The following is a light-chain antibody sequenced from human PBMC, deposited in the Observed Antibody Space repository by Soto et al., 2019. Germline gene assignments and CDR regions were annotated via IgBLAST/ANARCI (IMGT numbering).Light chain of an antibody. J-gene: IGLJ3*02. CDR3: FSYAGSSTWV. Sequence: QSALTQPASVSGSPGQSITISCSGTRSDIGSYNSIAWYQQYPGKAPRVIIFGVTKRPSDISDRFSGSKSGYTASLTISGLQAEDEAEYFCFSYAGSSTWVFGGGTKLTVL. CDR2: GVT. V-gene: IGLV2-23*02. CDR1: RSDIGSYNS.